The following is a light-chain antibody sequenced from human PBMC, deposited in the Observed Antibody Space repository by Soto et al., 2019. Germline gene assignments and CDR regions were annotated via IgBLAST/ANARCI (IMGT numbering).Light chain of an antibody. V-gene: IGLV2-14*01. J-gene: IGLJ1*01. CDR1: SSDVGGYNY. CDR2: DVS. Sequence: QSVLTQPASVSGSPGQSITISCTGTSSDVGGYNYVSWYQQHPGKAPKLMIYDVSNRPSGVSNRFSGSKSGNTASLTISGLQAEDEADYYCSSYTSSSTPLYVFGTGPKATVL. CDR3: SSYTSSSTPLYV.